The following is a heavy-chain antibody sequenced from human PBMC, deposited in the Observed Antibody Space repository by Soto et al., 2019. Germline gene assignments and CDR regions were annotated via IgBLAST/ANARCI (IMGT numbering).Heavy chain of an antibody. CDR3: AKDSVVAAFDY. J-gene: IGHJ4*02. Sequence: QVQLVESGGGVVQPGRSLRLSCAASGFTFSSYGMHWVRQAPGKGLEWVAVISYDGSNKYYADSVKGRFTISRDNSKNKLYLQMNSLRAEDTAVYYCAKDSVVAAFDYWGQGTLVTVSS. CDR1: GFTFSSYG. D-gene: IGHD2-15*01. V-gene: IGHV3-30*18. CDR2: ISYDGSNK.